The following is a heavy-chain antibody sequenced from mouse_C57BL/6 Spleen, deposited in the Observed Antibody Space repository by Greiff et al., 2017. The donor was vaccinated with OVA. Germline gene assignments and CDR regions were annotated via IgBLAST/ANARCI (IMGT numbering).Heavy chain of an antibody. V-gene: IGHV1-80*01. J-gene: IGHJ1*03. D-gene: IGHD1-1*01. Sequence: QVQLQQSGAELVKPGASVKISCKASGYAFSSYWMNWVKQRPGKGLEWIGQIYPGDGDTNYNGKFKGKATLTADKSSSTAYMQLSSLTSEDSAVYFCASNPYGSSSYWYFDVWGTGTTVTVSS. CDR2: IYPGDGDT. CDR1: GYAFSSYW. CDR3: ASNPYGSSSYWYFDV.